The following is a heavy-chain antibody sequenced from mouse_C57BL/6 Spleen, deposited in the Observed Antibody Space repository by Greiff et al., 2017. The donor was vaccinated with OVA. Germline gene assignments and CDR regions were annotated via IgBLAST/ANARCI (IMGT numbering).Heavy chain of an antibody. V-gene: IGHV1-69*01. CDR3: AIKAQAHFDY. Sequence: VQLQQPGAELVMPGASVKLSCKASGYTFTSYWMHWVKQRPGQGLEWIGEIDPSDSYTNYNQKFKGKSTLTVDKSSSTAYMQLSSLTSEDSAVYYCAIKAQAHFDYWGQGTTLTVSS. CDR2: IDPSDSYT. D-gene: IGHD3-2*02. J-gene: IGHJ2*01. CDR1: GYTFTSYW.